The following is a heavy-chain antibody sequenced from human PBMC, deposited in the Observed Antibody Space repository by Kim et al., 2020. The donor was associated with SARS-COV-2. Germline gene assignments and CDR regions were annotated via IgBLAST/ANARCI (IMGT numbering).Heavy chain of an antibody. V-gene: IGHV4-31*03. CDR3: ARDQRVPLYLGGDYVDYYYGMDV. CDR2: IYYSGST. J-gene: IGHJ6*02. D-gene: IGHD4-17*01. Sequence: SETLSLTCTVSGGSISSGGYYWSWIRQHPGKGLEWIGYIYYSGSTYYNPSLKSRVTISVDTSKNQFSLKLSSVTAADTAVYYCARDQRVPLYLGGDYVDYYYGMDVWGQGTTVTVSS. CDR1: GGSISSGGYY.